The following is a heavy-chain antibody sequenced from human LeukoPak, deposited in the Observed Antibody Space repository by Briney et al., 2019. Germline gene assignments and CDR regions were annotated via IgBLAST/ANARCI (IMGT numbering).Heavy chain of an antibody. CDR2: IRSKAYGGTT. CDR3: TIEKLEVGPLYYYYYMDV. CDR1: GFTFGDYA. D-gene: IGHD3-3*01. Sequence: GGSLRLSCTASGFTFGDYAMSWVRQAPGKGLEWVGFIRSKAYGGTTEYAASAKGRFIMSRDDSKSIAYLQMNSLKTEDTAVYYCTIEKLEVGPLYYYYYMDVWGKGTTVTVSS. J-gene: IGHJ6*03. V-gene: IGHV3-49*04.